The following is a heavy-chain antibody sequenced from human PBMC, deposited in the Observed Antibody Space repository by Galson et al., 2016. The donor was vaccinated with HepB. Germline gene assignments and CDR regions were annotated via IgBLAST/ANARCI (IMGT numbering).Heavy chain of an antibody. Sequence: SLRLSCAASGFTFSSYAMNWVRQAPGKGLQWVSGISGGGVSTHYADSVKGRFTISRDNSKNTLYLQMDSLRVEDTALYYCAKETQKYSSGWYYYNWGQGALVTVSS. CDR3: AKETQKYSSGWYYYN. CDR2: ISGGGVST. CDR1: GFTFSSYA. D-gene: IGHD6-19*01. V-gene: IGHV3-23*01. J-gene: IGHJ4*02.